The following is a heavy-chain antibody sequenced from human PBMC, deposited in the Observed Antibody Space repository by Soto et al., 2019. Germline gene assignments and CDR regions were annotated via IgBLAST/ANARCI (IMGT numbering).Heavy chain of an antibody. CDR1: GYTFTGYY. Sequence: QVQLVQSGAEVKKPGASVKVSCKASGYTFTGYYMHWVRQAPGQGLEWMGWINPNSGGTNYAQKFQGWVTMNRDTSISTAYMELSRLRSDDTAVYYCARARGYSSGWYVLDYYYYYGMDVWGQGTTVTVSS. CDR3: ARARGYSSGWYVLDYYYYYGMDV. V-gene: IGHV1-2*04. D-gene: IGHD6-19*01. J-gene: IGHJ6*02. CDR2: INPNSGGT.